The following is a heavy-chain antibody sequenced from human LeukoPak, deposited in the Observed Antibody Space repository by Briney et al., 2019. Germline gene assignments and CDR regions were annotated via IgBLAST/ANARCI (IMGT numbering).Heavy chain of an antibody. J-gene: IGHJ3*02. CDR3: AKDVAFDI. V-gene: IGHV3-30*18. CDR2: ISYDGSNK. CDR1: GFIFSSHG. Sequence: GGTLRLSCAASGFIFSSHGMHWVRQAPGKGLEWVAVISYDGSNKYYADSVKGRFTISRDNSKNTLYLQMSSLRAEDTAVYYCAKDVAFDIWGQGTMVTVSS.